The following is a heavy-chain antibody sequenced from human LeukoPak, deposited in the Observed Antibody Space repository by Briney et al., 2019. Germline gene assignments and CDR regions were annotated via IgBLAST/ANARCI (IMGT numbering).Heavy chain of an antibody. Sequence: GRSLRLSCAASGFTFSSYAMHWVRQAPGKGLEWVAVISYDGSNKYYADSVKGRFTISRDNSKNTLYLQMNSLRAEDTAVYYCARGGKMATTNFDYWGQGTLVTVSS. CDR3: ARGGKMATTNFDY. V-gene: IGHV3-30-3*01. J-gene: IGHJ4*02. D-gene: IGHD5-24*01. CDR1: GFTFSSYA. CDR2: ISYDGSNK.